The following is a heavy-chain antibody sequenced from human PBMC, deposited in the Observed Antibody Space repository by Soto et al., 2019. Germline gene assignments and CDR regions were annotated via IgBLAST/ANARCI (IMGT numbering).Heavy chain of an antibody. CDR3: ARRLYYDSSGFEGGGMDV. J-gene: IGHJ6*02. CDR1: GGSISSSSYY. Sequence: SETLSLTCTVSGGSISSSSYYWGWIRQPPGKGLEGIGRIYYSWSTYYNPSLNSRVTISVDTSKNQFSLKLSSVTAADTAVYYCARRLYYDSSGFEGGGMDVWGQGTTVT. CDR2: IYYSWST. V-gene: IGHV4-39*01. D-gene: IGHD3-22*01.